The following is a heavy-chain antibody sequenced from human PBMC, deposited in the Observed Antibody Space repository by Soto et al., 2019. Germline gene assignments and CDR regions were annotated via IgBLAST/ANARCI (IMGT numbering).Heavy chain of an antibody. D-gene: IGHD1-26*01. CDR2: ISYDGSNK. CDR3: AKDRTRDSGSYYFDY. CDR1: GFTFSSYG. J-gene: IGHJ4*02. V-gene: IGHV3-30*18. Sequence: GGSLRLSCAASGFTFSSYGMHWVRQAPGKGLEWVAVISYDGSNKYYADSVKGRFTISRDNSKNTLYLQMNSLRAEDTAVYYCAKDRTRDSGSYYFDYWGQGTLVTVSS.